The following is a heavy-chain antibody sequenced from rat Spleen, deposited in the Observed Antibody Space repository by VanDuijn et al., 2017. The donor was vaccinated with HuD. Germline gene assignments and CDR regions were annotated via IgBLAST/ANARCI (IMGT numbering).Heavy chain of an antibody. J-gene: IGHJ2*01. CDR3: ARHMGITFDY. Sequence: EVQLVESGGGLVQPGRSMKLSCAASGFTFSNYDMAWVRQAPGKGLEWVSSVSNDGVNTYYPDSVKGRFTISRDNAENIVYLQMNRLRSEDTATYYCARHMGITFDYWGQGVMVRVSS. CDR1: GFTFSNYD. D-gene: IGHD1-9*01. V-gene: IGHV5-25*01. CDR2: VSNDGVNT.